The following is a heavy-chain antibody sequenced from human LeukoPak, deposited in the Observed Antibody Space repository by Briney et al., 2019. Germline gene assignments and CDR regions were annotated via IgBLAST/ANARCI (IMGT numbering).Heavy chain of an antibody. CDR1: GYTFTSYG. D-gene: IGHD6-13*01. Sequence: SVKVSCKASGYTFTSYGISWVRQAPGQGLEWMGGIIPIFGTANYAQKFQGRVTITADESTSTAYMELSSLRSEDTAVYYCARDWIQIAEENWFDPWGQGTLVTVSS. J-gene: IGHJ5*02. V-gene: IGHV1-69*13. CDR2: IIPIFGTA. CDR3: ARDWIQIAEENWFDP.